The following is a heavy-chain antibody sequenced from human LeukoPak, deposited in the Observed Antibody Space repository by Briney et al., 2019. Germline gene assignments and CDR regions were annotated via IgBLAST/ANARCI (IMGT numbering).Heavy chain of an antibody. CDR1: GFTFSSYE. Sequence: KPGGSLRLSCAASGFTFSSYEMNWVRQAPGKGLEWVSSISSSSSYIYYADSVKGRFTISRDNAKNSLYLQMNSLRAEDTAVYYCARAGSGRPQYYFDYWGQGTLVTVSS. CDR2: ISSSSSYI. D-gene: IGHD3-10*01. V-gene: IGHV3-21*01. J-gene: IGHJ4*02. CDR3: ARAGSGRPQYYFDY.